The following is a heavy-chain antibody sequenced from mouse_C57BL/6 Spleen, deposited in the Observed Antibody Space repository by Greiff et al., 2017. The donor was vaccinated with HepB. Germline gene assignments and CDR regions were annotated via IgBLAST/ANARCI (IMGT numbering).Heavy chain of an antibody. Sequence: QVQLKESGAELVRPGSSVKLSCKASGYTFTSYWMDWVKQRPGQGLEWIGNIYPSDSETHYNQKFKDKATLTVDKSSSTAYMQLSSLTSKDSAVYYCARTIYDGYLWYFDVWGTGTTVTVSS. CDR2: IYPSDSET. CDR3: ARTIYDGYLWYFDV. J-gene: IGHJ1*03. D-gene: IGHD2-3*01. CDR1: GYTFTSYW. V-gene: IGHV1-61*01.